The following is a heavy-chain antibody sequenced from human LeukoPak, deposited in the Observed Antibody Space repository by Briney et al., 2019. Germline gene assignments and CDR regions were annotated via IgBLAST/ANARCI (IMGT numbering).Heavy chain of an antibody. CDR3: AQRKVACLRSLCS. D-gene: IGHD5/OR15-5a*01. CDR2: ISGSGGST. CDR1: GFTFSSYD. Sequence: PGGSLRLSCAASGFTFSSYDMSWVRRAPGKGLEWVSAISGSGGSTYYADSVKGRFTISRDNSKNTLYLQMNSLRAEDTAVYYCAQRKVACLRSLCSWGQGTMVTVSS. V-gene: IGHV3-23*01. J-gene: IGHJ3*01.